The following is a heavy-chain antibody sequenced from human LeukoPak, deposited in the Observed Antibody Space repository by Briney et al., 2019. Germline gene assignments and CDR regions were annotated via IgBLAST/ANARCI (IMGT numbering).Heavy chain of an antibody. J-gene: IGHJ4*02. CDR2: ISGSGDST. V-gene: IGHV3-23*01. D-gene: IGHD1-26*01. CDR1: GFTFSSYA. CDR3: AKRGATRTIDY. Sequence: GGSLRLSCAASGFTFSSYAMNWVRQAPGKGLEWVSSISGSGDSTYYADSVKGRFTISRDNSKNTLYLQTNSLRAEDTAVYYCAKRGATRTIDYWGQGSLVTVSS.